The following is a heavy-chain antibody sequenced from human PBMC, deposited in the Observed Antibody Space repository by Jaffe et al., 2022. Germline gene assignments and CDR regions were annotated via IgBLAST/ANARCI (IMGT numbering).Heavy chain of an antibody. V-gene: IGHV1-69*01. D-gene: IGHD3-10*01. CDR2: IIPIFGTA. J-gene: IGHJ4*02. Sequence: QVQLVQSGAEVKKPGSSVKVSCKASGGTFSSYAISWVRQAPGQGLEWMGGIIPIFGTANYAQKFQGRVTITADESTSTAYMELSSLRSEDTAVYYCASETYYYGSGSYTIPDSWGQGTLVTVSS. CDR3: ASETYYYGSGSYTIPDS. CDR1: GGTFSSYA.